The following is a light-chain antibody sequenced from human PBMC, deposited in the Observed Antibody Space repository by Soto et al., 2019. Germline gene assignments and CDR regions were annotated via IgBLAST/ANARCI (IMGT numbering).Light chain of an antibody. J-gene: IGKJ4*01. CDR3: QQYDNLPIT. Sequence: DIQMTQSPSSLSASVGDRVTITCQASQDISNYLNWYQQKPGKATKLLIYDASNLETGVPSRFSGSGSGTDFTFTISSLQPEDIATYDCQQYDNLPITVGGGTKVEIK. CDR1: QDISNY. CDR2: DAS. V-gene: IGKV1-33*01.